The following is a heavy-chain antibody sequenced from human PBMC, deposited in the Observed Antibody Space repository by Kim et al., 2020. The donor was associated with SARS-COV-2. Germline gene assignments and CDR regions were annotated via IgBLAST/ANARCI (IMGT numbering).Heavy chain of an antibody. CDR3: STYYGSGYPPYYYGVDV. J-gene: IGHJ6*02. CDR1: GFTFSNAW. V-gene: IGHV3-15*01. Sequence: GGSLRLSCAASGFTFSNAWMTWVRQAPGKGLEWVGHIKSKSDGETTDYAAPVKGRLTISRDDSKNTLYLQMNSLKTEDTAVYYCSTYYGSGYPPYYYGVDVWGQGTAVTVSS. D-gene: IGHD3-10*01. CDR2: IKSKSDGETT.